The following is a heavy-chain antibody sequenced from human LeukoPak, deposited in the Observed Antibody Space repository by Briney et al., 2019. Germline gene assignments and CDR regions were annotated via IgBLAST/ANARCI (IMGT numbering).Heavy chain of an antibody. CDR1: GGSISSGDYY. CDR3: ARDYGGNFFRD. J-gene: IGHJ4*02. CDR2: IYYSGST. Sequence: SETLSLTCTVSGGSISSGDYYWSWIRQPPGKGLEWIGYIYYSGSTYYNPSLKSRVAISVDTPKNQFSLKLSSVTAADTAVYYCARDYGGNFFRDWGQGTLVTVSS. V-gene: IGHV4-30-4*08. D-gene: IGHD4-23*01.